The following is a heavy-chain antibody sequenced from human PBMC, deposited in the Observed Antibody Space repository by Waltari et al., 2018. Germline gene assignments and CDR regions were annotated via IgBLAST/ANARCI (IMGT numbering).Heavy chain of an antibody. V-gene: IGHV4-59*01. D-gene: IGHD3-3*01. CDR3: ARDADYYFDY. CDR2: IYYSGSN. Sequence: QVQLQESGPGLVKPSETLSLTCTVSGGAISSCYWSWIRQPPGKGLEWIGYIYYSGSNNYNPSLKSRVTISVDTSKNPFSLKLSSVTAADTAVYYCARDADYYFDYWGQGTLVTVSS. CDR1: GGAISSCY. J-gene: IGHJ4*02.